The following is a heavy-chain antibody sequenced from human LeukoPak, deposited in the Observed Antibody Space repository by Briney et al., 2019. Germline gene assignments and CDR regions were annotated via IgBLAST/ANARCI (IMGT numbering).Heavy chain of an antibody. Sequence: PSETLSLTCSVSGGSINSYYWSWIRQPPGKGLEWIGYIYYSGSTNYNPSLKSRVTISVDTSKNRFSLKLSSVTAADTAVYYCARRKGIVGAHDYWGQGTLVTVSS. CDR3: ARRKGIVGAHDY. CDR1: GGSINSYY. V-gene: IGHV4-59*08. D-gene: IGHD1-26*01. J-gene: IGHJ4*02. CDR2: IYYSGST.